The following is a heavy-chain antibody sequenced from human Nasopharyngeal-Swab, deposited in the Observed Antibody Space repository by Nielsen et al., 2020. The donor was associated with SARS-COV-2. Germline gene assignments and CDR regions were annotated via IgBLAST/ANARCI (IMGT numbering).Heavy chain of an antibody. D-gene: IGHD3-16*01. CDR3: ARDPNLRTLDY. CDR2: ISYDGSNK. J-gene: IGHJ4*02. Sequence: RQAPGKGLEWVAVISYDGSNKYYADSVKGRFTISRDNSKNTLYLQMNSLRAEDTAVYYCARDPNLRTLDYWGQGTLVTVSS. V-gene: IGHV3-33*05.